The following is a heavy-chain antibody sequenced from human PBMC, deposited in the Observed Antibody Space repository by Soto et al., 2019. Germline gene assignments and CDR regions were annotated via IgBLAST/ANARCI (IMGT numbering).Heavy chain of an antibody. V-gene: IGHV3-53*01. CDR1: GFXXXXNY. J-gene: IGHJ4*02. CDR3: AILSN. Sequence: EVQLVXXXXGLIQPGGSLRLSCAASGFXXXXNYMNWVRQAPEKRLEWLSIIYSDGTTYYEDSVKGRFTISRDNFKNTLNLQMNNLKAEDTAVYYCAILSNWGQGTLVTVSS. CDR2: IYSDGTT. D-gene: IGHD6-6*01.